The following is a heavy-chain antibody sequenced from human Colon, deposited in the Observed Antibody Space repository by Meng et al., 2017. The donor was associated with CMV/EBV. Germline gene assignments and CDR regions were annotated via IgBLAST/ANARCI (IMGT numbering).Heavy chain of an antibody. CDR1: GFSLNTSEGC. D-gene: IGHD2-2*01. J-gene: IGHJ4*02. V-gene: IGHV2-5*02. CDR2: NYCDGDK. CDR3: GDNSQPPAGFDY. Sequence: ESGPVLVNPTRTLTLTCTVSGFSLNTSEGCVGLCRPPRGKLPGCRAINYCDGDKLYRSSLRHRLILAHESNKNQVVLTNSEIDAEDAATYYAGDNSQPPAGFDYWGQGTLVTVSS.